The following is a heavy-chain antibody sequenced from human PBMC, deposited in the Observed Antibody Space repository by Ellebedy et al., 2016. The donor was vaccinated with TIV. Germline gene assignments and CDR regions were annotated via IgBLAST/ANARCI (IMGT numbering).Heavy chain of an antibody. CDR1: GGSISSGGYY. V-gene: IGHV4-31*03. Sequence: MPSETLSLTCTVSGGSISSGGYYWSWIRQHPGKGLEWIGYIYYSGSTYYNPSLKSRVTISVDTSKNQFSLKLSSVTAADTAVYYCARDHGRVLTGYYKRYYGMDVWGQGTTVTVSS. D-gene: IGHD3-9*01. CDR2: IYYSGST. J-gene: IGHJ6*02. CDR3: ARDHGRVLTGYYKRYYGMDV.